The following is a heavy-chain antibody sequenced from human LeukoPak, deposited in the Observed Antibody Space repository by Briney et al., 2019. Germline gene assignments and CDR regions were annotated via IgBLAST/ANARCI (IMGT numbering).Heavy chain of an antibody. CDR2: ISGSGGST. CDR1: GFTFSSYA. Sequence: PGGSLRLSCAASGFTFSSYAMSWVRQAPGKGLEWVSAISGSGGSTYYADSVKGRFTISRDNSKNTLYLQMNSLRAEDTAVYYCAKRGTWDIAVEEFDYWGQGTLVTVSS. CDR3: AKRGTWDIAVEEFDY. V-gene: IGHV3-23*01. D-gene: IGHD6-19*01. J-gene: IGHJ4*02.